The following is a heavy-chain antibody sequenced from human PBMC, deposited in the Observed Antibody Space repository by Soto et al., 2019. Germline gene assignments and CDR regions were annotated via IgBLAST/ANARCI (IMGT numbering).Heavy chain of an antibody. Sequence: SETLSLTCTVSGGSISSYYWSWIRQPPGKGLEWIGYIYYSGSTNYNPSLKSRVTISVDTSKNQFSLKLSSVTAVDTAVYYCARDLGRIAVAGLDYGMDVWGQGTTVTVSS. V-gene: IGHV4-59*01. J-gene: IGHJ6*02. D-gene: IGHD6-19*01. CDR3: ARDLGRIAVAGLDYGMDV. CDR2: IYYSGST. CDR1: GGSISSYY.